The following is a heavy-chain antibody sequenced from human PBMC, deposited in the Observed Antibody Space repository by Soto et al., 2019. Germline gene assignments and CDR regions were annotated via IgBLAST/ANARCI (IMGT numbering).Heavy chain of an antibody. J-gene: IGHJ4*02. CDR1: GGSVSSGSYY. CDR3: ARAGDFWSGYFPPPVDY. Sequence: QVQLQESGPGLVKPSETLSLTCTVSGGSVSSGSYYWSWIRQPPGKGLEWIGYIYYSGSTNYNPSLKSRVTISVDTSKNQFSLQLSSVTAADTAVYYCARAGDFWSGYFPPPVDYWGQGTLVTVSS. CDR2: IYYSGST. D-gene: IGHD3-3*01. V-gene: IGHV4-61*01.